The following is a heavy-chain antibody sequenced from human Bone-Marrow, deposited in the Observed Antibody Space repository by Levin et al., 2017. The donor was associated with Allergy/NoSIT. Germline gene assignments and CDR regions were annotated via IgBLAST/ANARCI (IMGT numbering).Heavy chain of an antibody. Sequence: SGPTLVKPTQTLTLACTFSGFSLTTPGMCVSWVRQPPGKALEWLARIDWDGDKFYTTSLRTRPTISKDTSKNQVVLTMTNMDPVDTATYYCGRTRVAGISYYYGLDVWGQGTTVTVSS. V-gene: IGHV2-70*17. D-gene: IGHD2-21*01. CDR2: IDWDGDK. CDR1: GFSLTTPGMC. CDR3: GRTRVAGISYYYGLDV. J-gene: IGHJ6*02.